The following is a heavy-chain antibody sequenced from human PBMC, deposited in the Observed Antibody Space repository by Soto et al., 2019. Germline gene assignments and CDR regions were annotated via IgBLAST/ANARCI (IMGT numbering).Heavy chain of an antibody. J-gene: IGHJ6*02. CDR1: GFTFSNAW. V-gene: IGHV3-15*07. CDR2: IKSKTDGGTT. CDR3: TSTYYYGSGSPSRSYYYYGMDV. D-gene: IGHD3-10*01. Sequence: EVQLVESGGGLVKPGGSLRLSCAASGFTFSNAWMNWVRQAPGKGLEWVGRIKSKTDGGTTDYAAPVKGRFTISRDDSKNTLYLQMNSLKTEDTAVYYCTSTYYYGSGSPSRSYYYYGMDVWGQGTTVTVSS.